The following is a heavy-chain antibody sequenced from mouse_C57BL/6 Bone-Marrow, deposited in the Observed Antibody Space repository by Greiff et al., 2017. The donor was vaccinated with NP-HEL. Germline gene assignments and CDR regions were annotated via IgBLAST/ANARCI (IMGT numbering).Heavy chain of an antibody. Sequence: QVQLQQPGAELVRPGTSVKLSCKASGYTFTSYWMHWVKQRPGQGLEWIGVIDPSDSYTNSNQKFKGKATLTVDTSSSTAYMQLSSLTSEDSAVEYCAILRYWGQGTSVTVSS. V-gene: IGHV1-59*01. CDR3: AILRY. CDR2: IDPSDSYT. J-gene: IGHJ4*01. D-gene: IGHD1-1*01. CDR1: GYTFTSYW.